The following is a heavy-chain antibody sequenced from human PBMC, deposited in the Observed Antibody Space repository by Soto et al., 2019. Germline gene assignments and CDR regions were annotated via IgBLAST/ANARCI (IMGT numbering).Heavy chain of an antibody. CDR3: ARELIGELEPHIFDY. J-gene: IGHJ4*02. D-gene: IGHD1-1*01. V-gene: IGHV4-31*03. Sequence: SETLSLTCTVSGGSISSGGYYWSWIRQRPGKGLEWIGYIYYSGSTYYNPSLKSRVTISVDTSKNQFSLKLSSVTAADTAVYYCARELIGELEPHIFDYWGQGTLVTVSS. CDR2: IYYSGST. CDR1: GGSISSGGYY.